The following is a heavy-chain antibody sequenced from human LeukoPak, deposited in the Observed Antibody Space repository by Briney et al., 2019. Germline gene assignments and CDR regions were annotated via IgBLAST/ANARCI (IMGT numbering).Heavy chain of an antibody. CDR3: ARDPCGGDCYPDY. V-gene: IGHV3-48*04. D-gene: IGHD2-21*02. J-gene: IGHJ4*02. CDR2: ISSSSSII. Sequence: GGSLRLSCAASGFTFSSYSMNWVRQAPGKGLEWVSYISSSSSIIYYADSVKGRFTISRDNAKNSLYLQMNSLRAEDTAVYYCARDPCGGDCYPDYWGQGTLVTVSS. CDR1: GFTFSSYS.